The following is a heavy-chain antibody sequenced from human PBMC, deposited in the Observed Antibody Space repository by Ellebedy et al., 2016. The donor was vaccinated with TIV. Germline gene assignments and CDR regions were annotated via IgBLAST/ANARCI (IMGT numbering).Heavy chain of an antibody. CDR3: ARLSGSSR. CDR2: ISYDGSNK. V-gene: IGHV3-30-3*01. Sequence: GESLKISCAASGFTFSSYAMHWVRQAPGKGLEWVAVISYDGSNKYYADSVKGRFTISRDNSKNTLYLQMNSLRAEDTAVYYCARLSGSSRWGQGTLVTVSS. CDR1: GFTFSSYA. D-gene: IGHD3-10*01. J-gene: IGHJ4*02.